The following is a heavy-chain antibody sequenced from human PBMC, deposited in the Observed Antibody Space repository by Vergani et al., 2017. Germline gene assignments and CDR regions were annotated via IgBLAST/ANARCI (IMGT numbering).Heavy chain of an antibody. CDR1: GFTFSSYW. D-gene: IGHD1-26*01. CDR2: IRSKANSYAT. Sequence: EVQLVESGGGLVQPGGSLRLSCAASGFTFSSYWMHWVRQAPGKGLVWVGRIRSKANSYATAYAASVKGRFTISRDDSKNTAYLQMNSLKTEDTAVYYCTRHLSSTTGGSWGQGTLVTVSS. V-gene: IGHV3-73*02. J-gene: IGHJ5*02. CDR3: TRHLSSTTGGS.